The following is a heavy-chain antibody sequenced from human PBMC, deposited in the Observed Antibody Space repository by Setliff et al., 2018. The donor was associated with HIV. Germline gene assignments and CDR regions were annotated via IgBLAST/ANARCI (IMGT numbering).Heavy chain of an antibody. D-gene: IGHD3-10*01. Sequence: PSETLSLTCAVYRGSFSHYYWSWIRQPAGKGLEWIGRIGTTGTTKNPSLKSRVTMSVDTSQNQFSLRLNSVTAADTAVYYCATDRGNFGWVRGKYFEYWGRGALVIVSS. V-gene: IGHV4-59*10. CDR3: ATDRGNFGWVRGKYFEY. CDR2: IGTTGTT. J-gene: IGHJ4*02. CDR1: RGSFSHYY.